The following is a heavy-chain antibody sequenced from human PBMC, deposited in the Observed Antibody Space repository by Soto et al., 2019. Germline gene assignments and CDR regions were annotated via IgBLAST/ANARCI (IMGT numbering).Heavy chain of an antibody. D-gene: IGHD2-15*01. V-gene: IGHV1-69*13. CDR3: ASPWGSEGAFDI. CDR2: IIPIFGTA. J-gene: IGHJ3*02. CDR1: GGTFSSYA. Sequence: GASVKVSCKAAGGTFSSYAISWVRQAPGQGLEWMGGIIPIFGTANYAQKFQGRVTITADESASTAYMELSSLRSEDTAVYYCASPWGSEGAFDIWGQGTMVTVSS.